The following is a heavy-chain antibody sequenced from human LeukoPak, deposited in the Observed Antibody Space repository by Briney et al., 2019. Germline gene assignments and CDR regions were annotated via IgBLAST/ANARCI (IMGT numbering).Heavy chain of an antibody. CDR2: INHSGST. CDR3: ARVGSGYKFDY. Sequence: SETLSLTCAVYGGSFSGYYWSWIRQPPGKGLEWIGEINHSGSTNYNPSLKSRVTISVDTSKNQFSLKLSSVTAADTAVYYCARVGSGYKFDYWGQGTLVTVSS. D-gene: IGHD3-22*01. J-gene: IGHJ4*02. CDR1: GGSFSGYY. V-gene: IGHV4-34*01.